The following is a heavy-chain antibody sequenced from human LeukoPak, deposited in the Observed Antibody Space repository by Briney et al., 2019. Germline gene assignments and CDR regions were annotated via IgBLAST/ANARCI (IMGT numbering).Heavy chain of an antibody. CDR1: GYSFTSYW. D-gene: IGHD6-19*01. Sequence: GESLKISCKGSGYSFTSYWIGWVRQMPGKGLEWMGIIYPGDSDTRYSPSFQGQVTISADKSISTAYLQWSSLKASDTAMYYCARSPGLLGGQCLVSQWFDPWGQGTLVTVSS. J-gene: IGHJ5*02. V-gene: IGHV5-51*01. CDR2: IYPGDSDT. CDR3: ARSPGLLGGQCLVSQWFDP.